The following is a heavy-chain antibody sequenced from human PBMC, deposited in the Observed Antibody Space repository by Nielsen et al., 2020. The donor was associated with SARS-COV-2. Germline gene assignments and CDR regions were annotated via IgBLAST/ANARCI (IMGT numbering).Heavy chain of an antibody. Sequence: SGPTLVKPTQTLTLTCRLSGFSLTTSGVGVGWIRQPPGKALEWLAVIFWDDNRLYNPSLKSRLTITKDPSKDEVLLTMTNVDPMDTATYFCARSALYTSGWFFVSWGRGTLVTASS. CDR1: GFSLTTSGVG. V-gene: IGHV2-5*02. CDR2: IFWDDNR. J-gene: IGHJ4*02. D-gene: IGHD6-19*01. CDR3: ARSALYTSGWFFVS.